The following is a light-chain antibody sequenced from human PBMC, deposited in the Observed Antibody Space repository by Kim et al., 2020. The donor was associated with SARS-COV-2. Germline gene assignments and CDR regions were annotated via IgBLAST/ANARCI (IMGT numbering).Light chain of an antibody. CDR2: DAD. V-gene: IGLV1-51*01. CDR1: GSDIGANS. Sequence: GEKVTSACSGRGSDIGANSVSWFQQLPATAPKLVIYDADRRPSGISDRFSGSKSDTSATLDITGLETGDEATYYCGTWDSALRVAVFGGGTKLTVL. CDR3: GTWDSALRVAV. J-gene: IGLJ3*02.